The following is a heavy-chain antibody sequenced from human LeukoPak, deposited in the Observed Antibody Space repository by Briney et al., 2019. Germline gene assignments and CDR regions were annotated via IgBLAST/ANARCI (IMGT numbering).Heavy chain of an antibody. J-gene: IGHJ6*02. CDR3: AKDMGYCSSTSCIDYYYYYGMDV. Sequence: GGSLRLSCAASGFTFDDYAMHWVWQAPGKGLEWVSGISWNSGSIGYADSVKGRFTISRDNAKNSLYLQMNSLRAEDTAVYYCAKDMGYCSSTSCIDYYYYYGMDVWGQGTTVTVSS. D-gene: IGHD2-2*01. CDR2: ISWNSGSI. CDR1: GFTFDDYA. V-gene: IGHV3-9*01.